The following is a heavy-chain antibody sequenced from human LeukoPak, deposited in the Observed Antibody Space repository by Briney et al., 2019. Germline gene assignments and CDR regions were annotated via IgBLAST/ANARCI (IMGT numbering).Heavy chain of an antibody. D-gene: IGHD6-13*01. CDR2: IYSGGST. CDR1: GFTVSSNY. CDR3: ARRAAAGLYYFDY. V-gene: IGHV3-53*01. J-gene: IGHJ4*02. Sequence: GGSLRLSCAASGFTVSSNYMSWVRQAPGKGLEWVSVIYSGGSTYYADPVKGRFTISRDNSKNTLYLQMNSLRAEDTAVYYCARRAAAGLYYFDYWGQGTLVTVSS.